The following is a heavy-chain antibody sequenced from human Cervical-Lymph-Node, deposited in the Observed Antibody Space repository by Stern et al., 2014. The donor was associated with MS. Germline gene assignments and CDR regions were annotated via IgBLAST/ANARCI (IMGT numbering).Heavy chain of an antibody. CDR2: INPSGGST. D-gene: IGHD6-13*01. CDR3: ARSYGYSSSWSGYYFDY. Sequence: VQLVESGAEVKKPGASGKVSCKASGYTFTSYYMHWVRQAPGQGLEWMGIINPSGGSTSYAQKLQGRVTMTRDTSTSTVYMELSSLRSEDTAVYYCARSYGYSSSWSGYYFDYWGQGTLVTVSS. V-gene: IGHV1-46*03. CDR1: GYTFTSYY. J-gene: IGHJ4*02.